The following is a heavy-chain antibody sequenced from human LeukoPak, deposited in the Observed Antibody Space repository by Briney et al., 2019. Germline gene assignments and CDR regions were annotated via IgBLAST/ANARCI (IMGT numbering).Heavy chain of an antibody. V-gene: IGHV4-30-2*01. CDR3: ARGSSGSGGFDP. CDR2: IYHSGST. CDR1: GGSISSGGYS. Sequence: TLSLTCTVSGGSISSGGYSWSWIRQPPGKGLEWIGYIYHSGSTYYNPSLKSRVTISVDRSKNQFSLKLSSVTAADTAVYYCARGSSGSGGFDPWGQGTLVTVSS. D-gene: IGHD6-19*01. J-gene: IGHJ5*02.